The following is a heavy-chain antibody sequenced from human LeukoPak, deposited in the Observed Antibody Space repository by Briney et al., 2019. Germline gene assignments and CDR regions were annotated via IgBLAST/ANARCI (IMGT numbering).Heavy chain of an antibody. CDR2: IYYSGST. D-gene: IGHD6-25*01. V-gene: IGHV4-59*01. CDR3: SGIAAGYGMDV. Sequence: PSETLSLTCTVSGGSISSNYWSWIRQPPGKGLEWIGYIYYSGSTNYNPPLKSQVTISVDTSKDQFSLKLSSVTAADTAVYSCSGIAAGYGMDVWGQGTTVTVSS. CDR1: GGSISSNY. J-gene: IGHJ6*02.